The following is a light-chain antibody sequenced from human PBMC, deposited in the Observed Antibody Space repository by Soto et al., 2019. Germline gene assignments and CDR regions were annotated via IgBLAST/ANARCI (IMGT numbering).Light chain of an antibody. J-gene: IGKJ2*01. Sequence: DIQMTQSPSSLSASVGDRVTITCRASQTIDTYLNWYQQNPGKAPKLLIYAACTLQNGVPSRFSGSGSGTYFTLTISSLQPEDFATYSCQQSTGIPYTFGQGKKLEIK. CDR2: AAC. CDR3: QQSTGIPYT. CDR1: QTIDTY. V-gene: IGKV1-39*01.